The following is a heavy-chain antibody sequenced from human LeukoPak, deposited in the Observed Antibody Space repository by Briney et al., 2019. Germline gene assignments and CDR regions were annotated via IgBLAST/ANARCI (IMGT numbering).Heavy chain of an antibody. CDR3: ARGLRNYYGSGSYFEPFDY. J-gene: IGHJ4*02. V-gene: IGHV4-34*01. CDR1: GGSFSGYY. D-gene: IGHD3-10*01. Sequence: KPSETLSLTCAVYGGSFSGYYWSWIRQPPGKGLEWIGEINHSRSTNYNPSLKSRVTISVDTSKNQFSLKLSSVTAADTAVYYCARGLRNYYGSGSYFEPFDYWGQGTLVTVSS. CDR2: INHSRST.